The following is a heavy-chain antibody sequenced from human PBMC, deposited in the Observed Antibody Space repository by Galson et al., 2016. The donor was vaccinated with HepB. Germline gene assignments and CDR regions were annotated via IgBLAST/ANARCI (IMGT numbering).Heavy chain of an antibody. Sequence: SVKVSCKASGYTFTSYIMHWVRQAPGQRLEGMGWINAGNGNTKYSQKFQARVTITRDTSASTAYMELSSLRSEDTAVFYCATIAGATTYWGQGTLVTVSS. CDR3: ATIAGATTY. D-gene: IGHD1-26*01. CDR2: INAGNGNT. J-gene: IGHJ4*02. V-gene: IGHV1-3*01. CDR1: GYTFTSYI.